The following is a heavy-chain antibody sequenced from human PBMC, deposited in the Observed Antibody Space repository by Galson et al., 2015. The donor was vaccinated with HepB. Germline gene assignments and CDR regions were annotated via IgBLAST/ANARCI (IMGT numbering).Heavy chain of an antibody. J-gene: IGHJ4*02. CDR3: IYCSSTSCFGY. Sequence: SLRLSCAASGFTFGGSAMHWVRQASGKGLEWVGRIRSKANSYATAYAASVKGRFTISRDDSKNTAYLQMNSLKTEDTAVYYCIYCSSTSCFGYWGQGTLVTVSS. D-gene: IGHD2-2*01. V-gene: IGHV3-73*01. CDR2: IRSKANSYAT. CDR1: GFTFGGSA.